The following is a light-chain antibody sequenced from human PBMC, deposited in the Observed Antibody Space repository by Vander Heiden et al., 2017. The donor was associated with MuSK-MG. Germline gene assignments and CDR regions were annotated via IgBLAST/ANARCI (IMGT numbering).Light chain of an antibody. CDR1: QSHLDSNANNQ. CDR2: LGS. CDR3: MPALQSYI. J-gene: IGKJ4*01. Sequence: ATIQSRLSLPVPPGEPATTSCNSSQSHLDSNANNQLDVYLRMPVQSPQLMIYLGSKRAPGVPDRFSGHGSGRDFTMKMSSGEAGNVRAYYCMPALQSYIFGGGTKVEIK. V-gene: IGKV2-28*01.